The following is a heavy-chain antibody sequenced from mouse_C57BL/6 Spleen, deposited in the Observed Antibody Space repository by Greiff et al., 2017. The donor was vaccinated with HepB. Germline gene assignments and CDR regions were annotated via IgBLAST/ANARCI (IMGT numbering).Heavy chain of an antibody. V-gene: IGHV5-6*01. Sequence: EVQGVESGGDLVKPGGSLKLSCAASGFTFSSYGMSWVRQTPDKRLEWVATISSGGGYTYYPDSVKGRFTISRDNAKNTLYLQMSSLKSEDTAMYYCARNYGSSLFDYWGQGTTLTVSS. CDR1: GFTFSSYG. CDR2: ISSGGGYT. J-gene: IGHJ2*01. CDR3: ARNYGSSLFDY. D-gene: IGHD1-1*01.